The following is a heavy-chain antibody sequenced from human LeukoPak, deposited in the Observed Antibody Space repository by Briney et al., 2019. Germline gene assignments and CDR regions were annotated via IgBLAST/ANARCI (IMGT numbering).Heavy chain of an antibody. V-gene: IGHV4-39*01. CDR1: GVSIYSSTYY. D-gene: IGHD2-15*01. CDR3: ARQLAAGNDGFDV. CDR2: IYYNEDT. J-gene: IGHJ3*01. Sequence: SETLSLTCSVSGVSIYSSTYYWAWIRQPPGKGLEFIGSIYYNEDTFHNPSLKSRLTIPVDTSATLFSLRLTSVTAADTATYYCARQLAAGNDGFDVWGPGTVVTVSS.